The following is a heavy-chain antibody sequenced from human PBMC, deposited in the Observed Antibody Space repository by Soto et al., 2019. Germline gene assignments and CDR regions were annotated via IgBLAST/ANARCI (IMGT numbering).Heavy chain of an antibody. CDR3: ARDKGQRVTIFGVANYGMDV. CDR1: GFTFSSYW. Sequence: GGSLRLSCAASGFTFSSYWMSWVRQAPGKGLEWVANIKQDGSEKYYVDSVKGRFTISRDNAKNSLYLQMNSLRAEDTAVYYCARDKGQRVTIFGVANYGMDVWGQGTTVTVSS. D-gene: IGHD3-3*01. J-gene: IGHJ6*02. CDR2: IKQDGSEK. V-gene: IGHV3-7*05.